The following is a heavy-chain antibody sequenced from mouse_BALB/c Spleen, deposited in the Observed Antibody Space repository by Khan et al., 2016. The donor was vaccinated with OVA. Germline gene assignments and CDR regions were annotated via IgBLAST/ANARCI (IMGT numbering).Heavy chain of an antibody. CDR1: GHTFTDYN. V-gene: IGHV1S29*02. CDR2: IYPYNGGT. Sequence: VQLKQSGPELVKPGASVKISCKASGHTFTDYNMHWVKQSHGKSLEWIGYIYPYNGGTGYNQKFKSKATLTVDNSSSTAYMELRSLTFEDSAVYYCARSRGPGYDYCLDYWGQGTTLTVSS. CDR3: ARSRGPGYDYCLDY. J-gene: IGHJ2*01. D-gene: IGHD2-4*01.